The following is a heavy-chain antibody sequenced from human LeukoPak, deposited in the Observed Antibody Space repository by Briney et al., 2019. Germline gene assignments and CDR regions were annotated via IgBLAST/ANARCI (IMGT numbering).Heavy chain of an antibody. CDR1: GFTLRSYW. Sequence: PGGSLRLSCAASGFTLRSYWMSSVRQAPGKGLEWVANINKDGSGQYYADSVRGRFTISRDNARNSLYLQMNALRAEDSAVYYCARDPDYGASGPCWDSWGQGTLVTVSS. CDR3: ARDPDYGASGPCWDS. D-gene: IGHD4-17*01. J-gene: IGHJ4*02. CDR2: INKDGSGQ. V-gene: IGHV3-7*01.